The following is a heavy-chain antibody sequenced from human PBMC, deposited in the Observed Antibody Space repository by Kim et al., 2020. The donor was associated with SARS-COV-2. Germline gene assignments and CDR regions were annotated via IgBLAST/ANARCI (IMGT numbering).Heavy chain of an antibody. Sequence: GGSLRLSCAASGFTFSGYGMHWVRQAPGKGLEWVAVISYDGSNKYSVDSVKGRFTISRDNSNNTLYLQMNSLRAEDTAVYYCVKAERSTVTTSYYFDYWGQGTLVTVSS. CDR1: GFTFSGYG. CDR3: VKAERSTVTTSYYFDY. CDR2: ISYDGSNK. D-gene: IGHD4-17*01. J-gene: IGHJ4*02. V-gene: IGHV3-30*18.